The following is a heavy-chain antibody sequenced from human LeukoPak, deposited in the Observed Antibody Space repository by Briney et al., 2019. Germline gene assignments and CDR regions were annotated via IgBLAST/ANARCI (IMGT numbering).Heavy chain of an antibody. CDR3: ASVWNSYGHDY. CDR2: ISYDGSNK. J-gene: IGHJ4*02. V-gene: IGHV3-30*04. D-gene: IGHD5-18*01. Sequence: GGSLRLFCAASGFTFSSYAMHWVRQAPGKGLEWVAVISYDGSNKYYADSVNGRFTISRDNSKNTLYLQMNSLRAEDTAVYYCASVWNSYGHDYWGQGTLVTVSS. CDR1: GFTFSSYA.